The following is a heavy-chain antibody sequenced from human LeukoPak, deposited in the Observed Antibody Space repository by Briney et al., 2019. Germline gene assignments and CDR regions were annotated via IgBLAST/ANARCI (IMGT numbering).Heavy chain of an antibody. Sequence: GGSLRLSCAASGFTVSSNYMSWVRQAPGKGLEWVSVIYSGGTTYYADSVEGRFTISRDNSKNTLYLQMNSLRAEDTAVYYCAKDRGLYSSGWYALGYWGQGTLVTVSS. V-gene: IGHV3-53*01. CDR3: AKDRGLYSSGWYALGY. J-gene: IGHJ4*02. CDR2: IYSGGTT. D-gene: IGHD6-19*01. CDR1: GFTVSSNY.